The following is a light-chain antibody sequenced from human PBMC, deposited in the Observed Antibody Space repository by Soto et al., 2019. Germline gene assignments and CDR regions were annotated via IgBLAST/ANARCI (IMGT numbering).Light chain of an antibody. CDR3: NSYTSSSTPYV. CDR1: SSDVGGYNY. J-gene: IGLJ1*01. Sequence: QSVLTQPASVSGSPGQSITISCTGISSDVGGYNYVSWYQQHPGKAPKLMIYDVSNRPSGVSNRFSGSKSGNTASLTISGLQAEDEADYYCNSYTSSSTPYVFGTGTKLTVL. CDR2: DVS. V-gene: IGLV2-14*01.